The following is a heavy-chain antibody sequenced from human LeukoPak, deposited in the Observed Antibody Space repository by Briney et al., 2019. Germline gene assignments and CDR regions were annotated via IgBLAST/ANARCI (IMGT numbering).Heavy chain of an antibody. D-gene: IGHD4-17*01. J-gene: IGHJ2*01. CDR2: IYLSGST. CDR3: ARAYGDYVGWYFDL. Sequence: PSETLSLTCAVSGGSISSGGYSWSWIRQPPGKGLEWIGNIYLSGSTYYTPSLKSRVTISVDRSKNQFSLKLSSVTAADTAVYYCARAYGDYVGWYFDLWGRGTLVTVSS. CDR1: GGSISSGGYS. V-gene: IGHV4-30-2*01.